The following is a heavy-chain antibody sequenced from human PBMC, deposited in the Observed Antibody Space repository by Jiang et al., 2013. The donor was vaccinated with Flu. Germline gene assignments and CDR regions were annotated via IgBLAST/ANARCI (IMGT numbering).Heavy chain of an antibody. CDR3: ARENSSGHYFDY. CDR2: IIPILDIT. J-gene: IGHJ4*02. CDR1: GGTFSSYA. V-gene: IGHV1-69*04. D-gene: IGHD6-19*01. Sequence: GAEVKKPGSSVKVSCKASGGTFSSYAISWVRQAPGQGLEWMGGIIPILDITNFAQKFQGRVTITADKSTSTANMELSSLRSEDTAVYYCARENSSGHYFDYWGQGTLVTVSS.